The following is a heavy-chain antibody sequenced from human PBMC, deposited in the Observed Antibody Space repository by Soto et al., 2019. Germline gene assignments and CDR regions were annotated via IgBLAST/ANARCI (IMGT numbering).Heavy chain of an antibody. CDR1: GGTFSSYA. CDR3: ARARSPSESSWYVHYYYGMAV. D-gene: IGHD6-13*01. CDR2: IIPIFGTA. V-gene: IGHV1-69*13. J-gene: IGHJ6*02. Sequence: GASVKVSCKASGGTFSSYAISWVRQAPGQGLEWMGGIIPIFGTANYAQKFQGRVTITADESTSTAYMELSSLRSEDTAVYYCARARSPSESSWYVHYYYGMAVWGQGTTVTVSS.